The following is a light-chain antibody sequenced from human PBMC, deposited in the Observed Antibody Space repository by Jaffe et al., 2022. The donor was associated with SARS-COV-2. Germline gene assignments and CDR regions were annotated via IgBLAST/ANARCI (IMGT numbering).Light chain of an antibody. CDR3: QQYHDWPWT. Sequence: EIVMTQSPVTLSVSPGERATLSCRASQSVSSNLAWHQQRPGQAPRLLISDASTRATGIPARFSGSGSGTEFTLTISSLQSEDFAVYYCQQYHDWPWTFGQGTKVEIK. J-gene: IGKJ1*01. CDR1: QSVSSN. V-gene: IGKV3-15*01. CDR2: DAS.